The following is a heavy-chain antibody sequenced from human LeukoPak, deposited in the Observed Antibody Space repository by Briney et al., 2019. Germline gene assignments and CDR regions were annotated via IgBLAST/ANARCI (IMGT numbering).Heavy chain of an antibody. Sequence: GGSLRLSCAASGFTFSRYWMSWVRQAPGKGLEWVANIKQDGSEKYYVDSVKGRFTISRDNAKNSLYLQMNSLRAEDTAVYYCARDQSWELPFDYWGQGTLVTVSS. CDR2: IKQDGSEK. D-gene: IGHD1-26*01. CDR3: ARDQSWELPFDY. V-gene: IGHV3-7*01. CDR1: GFTFSRYW. J-gene: IGHJ4*02.